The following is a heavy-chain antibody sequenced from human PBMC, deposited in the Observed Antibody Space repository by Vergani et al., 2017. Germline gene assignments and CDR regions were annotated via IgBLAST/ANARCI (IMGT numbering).Heavy chain of an antibody. V-gene: IGHV1-2*02. CDR2: ISPNSGGT. D-gene: IGHD1-26*01. J-gene: IGHJ4*02. CDR1: GYTFTDYY. CDR3: ARRSSITWEDYFDY. Sequence: QVQLVQSGAEVRKPGASVTVSCKTSGYTFTDYYIHWVRQAPGQGLEWMGWISPNSGGTNFAQKFQGRVTMTRDTSINTAYMELNKLTSDDTTVYYCARRSSITWEDYFDYWGQGTLVTVSS.